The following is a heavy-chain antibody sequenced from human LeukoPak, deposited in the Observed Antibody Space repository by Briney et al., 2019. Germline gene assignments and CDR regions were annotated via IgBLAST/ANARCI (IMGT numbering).Heavy chain of an antibody. CDR1: GGSISSYY. CDR2: IYYSGGT. Sequence: SETLSLTCTVSGGSISSYYWSWIRQPPGKGLEWIGYIYYSGGTNYNPSLKSRVTISVDTSKNQFSLKLSSVTAADTAVYYCARHMPYYVILTGYLPPYYYYGMDVWGQGTTVTVSS. D-gene: IGHD3-9*01. V-gene: IGHV4-59*08. CDR3: ARHMPYYVILTGYLPPYYYYGMDV. J-gene: IGHJ6*02.